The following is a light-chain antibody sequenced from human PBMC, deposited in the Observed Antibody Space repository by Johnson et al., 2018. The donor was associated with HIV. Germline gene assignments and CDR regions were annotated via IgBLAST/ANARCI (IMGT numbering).Light chain of an antibody. CDR2: DNN. Sequence: QSVLTQPPSVSAAPGQKVTISCSGSNSNIGHNYVSWYQQLPGTAPKLLIYDNNKRPSGIPDRFSGSKSGTSATLAITGLQTGDEADYYCGTWDSSLSAYVFGTGTKVTVL. CDR1: NSNIGHNY. CDR3: GTWDSSLSAYV. V-gene: IGLV1-51*01. J-gene: IGLJ1*01.